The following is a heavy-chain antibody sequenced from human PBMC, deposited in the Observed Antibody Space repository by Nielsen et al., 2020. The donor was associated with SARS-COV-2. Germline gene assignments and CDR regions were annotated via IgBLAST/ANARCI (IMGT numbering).Heavy chain of an antibody. J-gene: IGHJ6*02. D-gene: IGHD5-12*01. Sequence: SETLSLTCTVSGGSISSGGFYWSWIRQHPGKGLEWIGYIYYSGSTYYNPSLKSRLTMSVDTSKNQFSLKLSSVTAAGTAVYYCARESSGYDHYNYGMDVWGQGTTVTVSS. CDR1: GGSISSGGFY. CDR3: ARESSGYDHYNYGMDV. CDR2: IYYSGST. V-gene: IGHV4-31*03.